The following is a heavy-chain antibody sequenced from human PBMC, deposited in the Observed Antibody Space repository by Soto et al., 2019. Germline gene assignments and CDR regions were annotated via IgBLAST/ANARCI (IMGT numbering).Heavy chain of an antibody. D-gene: IGHD2-2*01. CDR1: GFTFSNYA. CDR3: TKHLPSKKNQRRWADAFHI. V-gene: IGHV3-23*01. Sequence: EVRLLESGGGLVQPGGSLRLSCVASGFTFSNYAMSWVRQAPGKGLEWVSVVTGRSSSTYYADSVEGRFIISRDNSRNTLFLQMNSQGAEDTAVYYCTKHLPSKKNQRRWADAFHIWGQGTILTVSS. J-gene: IGHJ3*02. CDR2: VTGRSSST.